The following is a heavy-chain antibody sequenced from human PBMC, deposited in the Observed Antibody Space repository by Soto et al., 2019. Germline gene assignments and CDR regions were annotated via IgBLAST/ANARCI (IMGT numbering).Heavy chain of an antibody. D-gene: IGHD2-15*01. V-gene: IGHV3-74*01. J-gene: IGHJ4*02. Sequence: PGGSLRLSCAASGFPFSSYSMNWVRQAPGKGLVWVSRLNTDGSITAYADSVKGRFTISRDNSKNTLYLQMNSLRAEDTAVYYCARRAPCSRGSCYGLYLDYWGQGTLVTVSS. CDR3: ARRAPCSRGSCYGLYLDY. CDR2: LNTDGSIT. CDR1: GFPFSSYS.